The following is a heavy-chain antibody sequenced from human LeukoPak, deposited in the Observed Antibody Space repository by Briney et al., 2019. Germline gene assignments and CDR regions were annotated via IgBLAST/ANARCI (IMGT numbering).Heavy chain of an antibody. CDR3: ARGNYGSGSPYYYGMDV. CDR2: IYSGGST. V-gene: IGHV3-53*01. CDR1: GFTVSSNY. Sequence: GGSLRLSCAASGFTVSSNYMSWVRQVPGKGLEWVSVIYSGGSTYYADSVKGRFTISRDNSKNTLYLQMNSLRAEDTAVYYCARGNYGSGSPYYYGMDVWGQGTTVTVSS. D-gene: IGHD3-10*01. J-gene: IGHJ6*02.